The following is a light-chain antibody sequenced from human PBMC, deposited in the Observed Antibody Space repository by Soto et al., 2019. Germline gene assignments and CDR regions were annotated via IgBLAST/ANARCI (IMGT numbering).Light chain of an antibody. CDR2: EVS. CDR1: SSDVGSYNL. CDR3: CSYAGSSTLGV. V-gene: IGLV2-23*02. Sequence: QSALTQPASLSGSPGQSITISCTGTSSDVGSYNLVSWYQQHPGKAPKLMIYEVSKRPSGVSNRFSGSKSGNTASLTISGLQAEDEADYCCCSYAGSSTLGVFGGGTQLTVL. J-gene: IGLJ3*02.